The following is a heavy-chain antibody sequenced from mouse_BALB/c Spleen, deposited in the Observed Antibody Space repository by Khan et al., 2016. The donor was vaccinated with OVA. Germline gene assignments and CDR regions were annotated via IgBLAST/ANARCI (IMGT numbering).Heavy chain of an antibody. CDR2: ISYSGNT. J-gene: IGHJ2*01. CDR1: GYSIASDYA. Sequence: EVQLVESGPGLVKPSQSLSLTCTVTGYSIASDYAWNWIRQFPGNKLEWMCFISYSGNTNYNPSLKSLISITRDTSKKHFFLQLNSVTSENTATDYCARVYGEDIDYWGQGTTLTVSS. D-gene: IGHD1-1*01. V-gene: IGHV3-2*02. CDR3: ARVYGEDIDY.